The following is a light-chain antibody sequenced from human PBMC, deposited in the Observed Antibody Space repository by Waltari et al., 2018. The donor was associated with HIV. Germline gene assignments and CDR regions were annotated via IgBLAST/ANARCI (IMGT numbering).Light chain of an antibody. J-gene: IGLJ1*01. CDR2: DVS. Sequence: SYKLTQPPSVSVSPGQTARITCSGDALPTKYVYWYQQKARRAPGLVIYDVSKRPSGVPDRFSGSKSGSTAFLTISGLQAEDEADYHCCSHAGNLIFAFGTGTKVTVL. CDR3: CSHAGNLIFA. V-gene: IGLV3-10*01. CDR1: ALPTKY.